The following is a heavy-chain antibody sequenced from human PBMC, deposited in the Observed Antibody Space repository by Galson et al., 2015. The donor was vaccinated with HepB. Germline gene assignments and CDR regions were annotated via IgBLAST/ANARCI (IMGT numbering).Heavy chain of an antibody. CDR3: AKDLVGRGRGSGYCSGGSCYDCLDY. J-gene: IGHJ4*02. V-gene: IGHV3-23*01. Sequence: SLRLSCAASGFTFSSYAMSWVRQAPGKGLEWVSAISGSGGSTYYADSVKGRFTISRDNSKNTLYLQMNSLRAEDTAVYYCAKDLVGRGRGSGYCSGGSCYDCLDYWGQGTLVTVSS. CDR2: ISGSGGST. CDR1: GFTFSSYA. D-gene: IGHD2-15*01.